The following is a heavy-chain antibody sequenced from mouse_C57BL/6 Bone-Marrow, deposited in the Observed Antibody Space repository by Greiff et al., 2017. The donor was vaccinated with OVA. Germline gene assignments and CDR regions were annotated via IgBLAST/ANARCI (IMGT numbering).Heavy chain of an antibody. D-gene: IGHD1-2*01. CDR3: AREGYYGSYYFDY. CDR2: IDPSDSYT. Sequence: QVQLQQSGAELVKPGASVKLSCKASGYTFTSYWMQWVKQRPGQGLEWIGEIDPSDSYTNYNQKFKGKATLTVDTSSSTAYMQLSSLTSEDSAVYYCAREGYYGSYYFDYWGQGTTLTVSS. J-gene: IGHJ2*01. CDR1: GYTFTSYW. V-gene: IGHV1-50*01.